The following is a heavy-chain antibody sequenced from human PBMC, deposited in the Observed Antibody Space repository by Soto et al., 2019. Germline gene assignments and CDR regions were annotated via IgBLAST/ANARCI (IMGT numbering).Heavy chain of an antibody. CDR2: IIPHGSSQ. Sequence: QVQLVQSGAEVKKPGSLLEISCKASGATYSPFIAYAISWLRQGPGQGLEWIGSIIPHGSSQHYAEGFQGRATISAASSTFTVSQELTALPSADAVVHFCARSRDRCGGDWYFVYAAFDLWGQGTEVTVSS. V-gene: IGHV1-69*04. CDR3: ARSRDRCGGDWYFVYAAFDL. D-gene: IGHD2-21*02. J-gene: IGHJ3*01. CDR1: GATYSPFIAYA.